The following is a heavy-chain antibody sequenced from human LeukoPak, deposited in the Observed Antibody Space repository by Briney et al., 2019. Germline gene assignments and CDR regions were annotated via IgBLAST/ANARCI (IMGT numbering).Heavy chain of an antibody. V-gene: IGHV4-39*01. D-gene: IGHD3-22*01. CDR2: IFYTGSA. Sequence: SETLSLTCTVSGGSISSSRYYWGWTRLPPGKGPEWLRCIFYTGSAYYNPSLKIRVTISVDTSKNQFSLKLSSVTAADTAVYYCARRPRDSSGYYYFDYWGEGTLVTVSS. CDR3: ARRPRDSSGYYYFDY. CDR1: GGSISSSRYY. J-gene: IGHJ4*02.